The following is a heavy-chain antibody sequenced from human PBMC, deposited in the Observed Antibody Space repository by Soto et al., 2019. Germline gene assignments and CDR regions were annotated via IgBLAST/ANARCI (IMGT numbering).Heavy chain of an antibody. D-gene: IGHD6-6*01. Sequence: SETLSLTCAVYGGSFSGYYWSWIRQPPGKGLEWIGEINHGGRTNYNPSLKSRVTISVDTSKNQFSLKLSSVTAADTAVYYCVRVRISALVEHHLAVWGKGTTVTVSS. V-gene: IGHV4-34*01. CDR2: INHGGRT. J-gene: IGHJ6*04. CDR3: VRVRISALVEHHLAV. CDR1: GGSFSGYY.